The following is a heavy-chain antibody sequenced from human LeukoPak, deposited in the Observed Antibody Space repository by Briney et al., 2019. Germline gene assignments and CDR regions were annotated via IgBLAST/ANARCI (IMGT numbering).Heavy chain of an antibody. CDR1: GFTFSSYA. CDR3: ARDIHSVAFDI. Sequence: GGSLRLSCAASGFTFSSYAMTWVRRAPGKGLEWVSVIYSGGSTYYADSVKGRFTISRDNAKRSVYLQMNSLGVEDTAVYYCARDIHSVAFDIWGQGTMVTVSS. V-gene: IGHV3-66*01. CDR2: IYSGGST. J-gene: IGHJ3*02.